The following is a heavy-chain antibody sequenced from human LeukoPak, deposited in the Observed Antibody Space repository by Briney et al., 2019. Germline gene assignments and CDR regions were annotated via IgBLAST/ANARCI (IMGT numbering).Heavy chain of an antibody. J-gene: IGHJ4*02. CDR1: GFTFSSYA. D-gene: IGHD2-15*01. CDR2: ISYDGSNK. Sequence: PGRSLRLSCAASGFTFSSYAMHWVRQAPGKGLEWVAVISYDGSNKYYADSVKGRFTISRDNSKNTLYLQMNSLRAEDTAVYYCARGSRCSGGSCYVYYFDYWGQGTLVTVS. V-gene: IGHV3-30-3*01. CDR3: ARGSRCSGGSCYVYYFDY.